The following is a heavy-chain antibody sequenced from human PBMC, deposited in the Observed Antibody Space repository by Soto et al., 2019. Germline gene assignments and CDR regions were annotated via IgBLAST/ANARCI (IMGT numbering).Heavy chain of an antibody. CDR2: INGGGGTT. D-gene: IGHD2-8*01. Sequence: LRLSCTASGFTFSSYAMSWVRQAPGKGLEWVSSINGGGGTTNYADSVKGRFTISRDNSKNTLYLQMNSLRAEDTAVYFCAKVVCTSNCYDYWGQGTLVTVSS. CDR3: AKVVCTSNCYDY. V-gene: IGHV3-23*01. J-gene: IGHJ4*02. CDR1: GFTFSSYA.